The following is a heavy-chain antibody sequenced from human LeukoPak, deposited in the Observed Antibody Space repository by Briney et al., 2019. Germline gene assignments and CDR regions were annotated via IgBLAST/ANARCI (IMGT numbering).Heavy chain of an antibody. CDR2: IYTSGST. J-gene: IGHJ4*02. CDR3: ARVGRYDSSGHFDY. CDR1: GGSISSYY. Sequence: SETLSLTCTVSGGSISSYYWSWIRQPAGKGLEWIGRIYTSGSTNYNPSLKSRVTMSVDTSKNQFSLKLSSVTAADTAVYYCARVGRYDSSGHFDYWGQGTLVTVSS. V-gene: IGHV4-4*07. D-gene: IGHD3-22*01.